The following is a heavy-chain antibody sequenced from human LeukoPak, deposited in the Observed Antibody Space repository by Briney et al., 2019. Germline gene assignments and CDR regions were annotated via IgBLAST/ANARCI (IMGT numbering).Heavy chain of an antibody. V-gene: IGHV4-61*02. Sequence: SQTLSLTCAVSGGSISSGSYYWNWIRQPAGKELEWIGRIYTSGSTNYNPSLKSRVTISVDMSTNHFSLKLSSVTAADTAVYYCARGQNTLFGVVTCDDAFDIWGQGTMVTVSS. CDR1: GGSISSGSYY. J-gene: IGHJ3*02. D-gene: IGHD3-3*01. CDR2: IYTSGST. CDR3: ARGQNTLFGVVTCDDAFDI.